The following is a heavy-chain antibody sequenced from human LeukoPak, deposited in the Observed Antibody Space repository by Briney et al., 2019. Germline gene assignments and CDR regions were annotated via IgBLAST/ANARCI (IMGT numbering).Heavy chain of an antibody. V-gene: IGHV3-21*01. CDR1: GFTFSSYS. Sequence: PGGSLRLSCAASGFTFSSYSMNWVRQAPGKGLEWVSSISSSSSYIFYADSVKGRFTISRDNAKNSLYPQMNSLRAEDTAVYYCARDTAKVSDYWGQGTLVTVSS. J-gene: IGHJ4*02. CDR2: ISSSSSYI. CDR3: ARDTAKVSDY. D-gene: IGHD4-17*01.